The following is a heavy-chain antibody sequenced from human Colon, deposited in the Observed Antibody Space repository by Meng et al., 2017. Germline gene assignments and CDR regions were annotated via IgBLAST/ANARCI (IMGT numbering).Heavy chain of an antibody. J-gene: IGHJ4*02. CDR1: GFTFSSYA. D-gene: IGHD5-18*01. CDR3: ARERIQLWSHYFDY. V-gene: IGHV3-30*04. CDR2: ISYDGSNK. Sequence: GESLKIPCAASGFTFSSYAMHWVRQAPGKGLEWVAVISYDGSNKYYADSVKGRFTISRDNSKNTLYLQMNSLRAEDTAVYYCARERIQLWSHYFDYWGQGTLVTVSS.